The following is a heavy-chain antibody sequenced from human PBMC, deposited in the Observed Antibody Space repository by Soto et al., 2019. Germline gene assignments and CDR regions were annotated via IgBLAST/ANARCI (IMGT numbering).Heavy chain of an antibody. D-gene: IGHD3-10*01. CDR3: GMHAGGGGY. V-gene: IGHV3-53*01. Sequence: EVQLVESGGGLIQPGGSLRLSCAVSGFPVSNNYMSWVRQAPGKGLEGVSVIYSGGYTAYGDSVKGRFTISRDNSKNTLYFKMNSRRAANPAVYYGGMHAGGGGYWGQGTLVTVSS. CDR2: IYSGGYT. J-gene: IGHJ4*02. CDR1: GFPVSNNY.